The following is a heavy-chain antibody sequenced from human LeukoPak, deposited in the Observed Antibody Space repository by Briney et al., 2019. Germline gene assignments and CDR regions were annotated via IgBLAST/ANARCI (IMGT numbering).Heavy chain of an antibody. CDR3: ANHMTRYYFDY. V-gene: IGHV3-7*03. CDR1: GFTFSDHW. D-gene: IGHD2-21*01. J-gene: IGHJ4*02. Sequence: GGSLRLSCAASGFTFSDHWMSCVRQAPGKGLEWVANIKEDGNEKYYADSVKGRFTISRDNTKNSLYLQMNSLRAEDTAVYYCANHMTRYYFDYWGQGTLVTVSS. CDR2: IKEDGNEK.